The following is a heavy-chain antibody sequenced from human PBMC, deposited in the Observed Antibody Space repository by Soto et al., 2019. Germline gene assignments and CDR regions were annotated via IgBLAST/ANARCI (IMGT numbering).Heavy chain of an antibody. D-gene: IGHD3-10*01. V-gene: IGHV1-8*01. J-gene: IGHJ4*02. CDR1: GDTFTTYD. CDR3: ARGRASGSYYLLDY. Sequence: ASVKVSCKASGDTFTTYDINWVRQATGHGLEWMGWVNPNSGNIGYAQRFQGRVTMTRDTAIRTAYMEVSSLRSDDTAVYYCARGRASGSYYLLDYWGQGTLVTVSS. CDR2: VNPNSGNI.